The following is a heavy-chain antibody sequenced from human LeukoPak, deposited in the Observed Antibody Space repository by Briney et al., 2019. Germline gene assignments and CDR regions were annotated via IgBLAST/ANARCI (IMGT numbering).Heavy chain of an antibody. Sequence: SETLSLTCTVSGGSISSYYWSWIRQPPGKGLEWIGYIYYSGSTNYNPSLKSRVTISVDTSKNQFSLKLSSVTAADTAVYYCARAYSGYSGVFDYWGQGTLVTVSS. CDR2: IYYSGST. CDR3: ARAYSGYSGVFDY. CDR1: GGSISSYY. V-gene: IGHV4-59*08. D-gene: IGHD3-10*01. J-gene: IGHJ4*02.